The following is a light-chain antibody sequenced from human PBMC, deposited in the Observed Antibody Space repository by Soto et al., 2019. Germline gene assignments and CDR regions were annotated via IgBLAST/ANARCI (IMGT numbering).Light chain of an antibody. CDR3: QQYGSSPPGLT. CDR2: GAS. Sequence: EIGVRQSPCTLSLSPGEKATLSCRASQSVSSSYLARDQQKPGQAPRLLISGASSRATGIPDRFSGSGSGTDFTLTISRLEPEDFAVYYCQQYGSSPPGLTFGGGTKVDIK. CDR1: QSVSSSY. V-gene: IGKV3-20*01. J-gene: IGKJ4*01.